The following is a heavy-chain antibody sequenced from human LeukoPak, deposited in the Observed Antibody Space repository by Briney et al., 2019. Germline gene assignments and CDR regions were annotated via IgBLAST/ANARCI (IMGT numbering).Heavy chain of an antibody. CDR2: IRSNGATT. Sequence: GGSLRLSCAASGFSFSSFAMTWVRQAPGKGLEWVSSIRSNGATTYNADSVKGRFTIPRDNSNNTVYLQMNSLRVEDTAIYYCARGQEFDDGVFDSWGQGTLVTVSS. CDR1: GFSFSSFA. D-gene: IGHD1-1*01. J-gene: IGHJ4*02. V-gene: IGHV3-23*01. CDR3: ARGQEFDDGVFDS.